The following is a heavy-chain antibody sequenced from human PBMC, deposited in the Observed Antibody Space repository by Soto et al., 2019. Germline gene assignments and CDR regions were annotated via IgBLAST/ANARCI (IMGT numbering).Heavy chain of an antibody. D-gene: IGHD2-15*01. V-gene: IGHV1-18*01. J-gene: IGHJ3*02. Sequence: ASVKVSCKASGYTFTSYGISWVRQAPGQGLEWMGWISAYNGNTNYAQKLQGRVTMTTDTSTSTAYMELRSLRSDDTAVYYCARDLGIVVVVAATPCAFDIWGQGTTVTVSS. CDR2: ISAYNGNT. CDR1: GYTFTSYG. CDR3: ARDLGIVVVVAATPCAFDI.